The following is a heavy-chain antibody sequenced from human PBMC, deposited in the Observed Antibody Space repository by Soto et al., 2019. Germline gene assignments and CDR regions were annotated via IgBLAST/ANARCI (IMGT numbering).Heavy chain of an antibody. Sequence: LRLSCAASGFTFSSYAMSWVRQAPGKGLEWVSAISGGGGTTYYADSVKGRFTISRDNSKNTLYLQMNSLRAEDTAVYYCAKAFYSNSLSDAFDIWGQGTMVTVSS. CDR3: AKAFYSNSLSDAFDI. J-gene: IGHJ3*02. CDR2: ISGGGGTT. V-gene: IGHV3-23*01. D-gene: IGHD4-4*01. CDR1: GFTFSSYA.